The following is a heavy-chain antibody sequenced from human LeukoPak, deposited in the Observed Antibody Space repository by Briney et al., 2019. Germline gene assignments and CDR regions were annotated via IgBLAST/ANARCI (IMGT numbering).Heavy chain of an antibody. CDR3: ARLSASGSLDY. Sequence: SETLSLTCTVSGGSISSYYWSWIRQPPGKGLEWIGYIYYSGSTNYNPSLKSRVTISVDTSKNQFSLKLSSVTAADTAVYYCARLSASGSLDYWGQGTLVTVSS. CDR1: GGSISSYY. V-gene: IGHV4-59*08. CDR2: IYYSGST. D-gene: IGHD3-10*01. J-gene: IGHJ4*02.